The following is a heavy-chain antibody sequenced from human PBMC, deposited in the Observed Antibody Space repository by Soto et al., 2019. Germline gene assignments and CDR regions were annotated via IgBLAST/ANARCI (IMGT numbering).Heavy chain of an antibody. Sequence: GGSLRLSCAVSGITVSSYYMSWVRQAAGKGLEWVSVIYAGTITYYADSVKGRFTIYRDNSKNTLNLEMNSLRVEDTAVYYCARTVRSYGYDYGMDVWGQGTTVTVSS. V-gene: IGHV3-53*01. CDR2: IYAGTIT. D-gene: IGHD5-18*01. CDR3: ARTVRSYGYDYGMDV. J-gene: IGHJ6*02. CDR1: GITVSSYY.